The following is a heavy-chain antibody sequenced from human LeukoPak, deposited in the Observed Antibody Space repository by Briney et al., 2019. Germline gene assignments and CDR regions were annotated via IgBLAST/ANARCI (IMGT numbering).Heavy chain of an antibody. Sequence: ASVNVSFRSCGYTFTNYAMNWVRQARGQGLEWMGWINPNTCHATYAQAFAGRFVFSLGAPVSTAYLHISRLTAEHTAVYYCAREDYGDYGICFYRWGQGALVT. D-gene: IGHD4-17*01. CDR2: INPNTCHA. J-gene: IGHJ5*02. V-gene: IGHV7-4-1*02. CDR1: GYTFTNYA. CDR3: AREDYGDYGICFYR.